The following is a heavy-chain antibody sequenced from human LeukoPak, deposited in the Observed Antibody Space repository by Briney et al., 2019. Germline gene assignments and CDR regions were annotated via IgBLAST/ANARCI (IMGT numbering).Heavy chain of an antibody. V-gene: IGHV3-23*01. CDR1: GFTFSNYA. CDR3: AKAPYCGGDCYSGVKFDY. CDR2: ISGSGGST. J-gene: IGHJ4*02. D-gene: IGHD2-21*02. Sequence: GGSLRLSCAASGFTFSNYAMSWVRQAPGKGLEWVSAISGSGGSTYYADSVKGRFTISRDNSKNTLYLQMNSLRAEDTAVYYCAKAPYCGGDCYSGVKFDYWGQGTLVTVSS.